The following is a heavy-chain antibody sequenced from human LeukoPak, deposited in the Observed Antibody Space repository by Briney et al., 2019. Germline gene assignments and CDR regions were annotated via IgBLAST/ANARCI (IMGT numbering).Heavy chain of an antibody. V-gene: IGHV3-23*01. CDR2: MSGSGDTT. J-gene: IGHJ5*02. Sequence: GGSLRLSCAAYGFTFSSYAMSWVRQAPGEGLNWVSSMSGSGDTTYYADSVKGRFTISRDNSKNTLYLQLNSLRVDDAAVYYCAKGPAATEGWFDPWGQGTLVTVSS. D-gene: IGHD2-2*01. CDR3: AKGPAATEGWFDP. CDR1: GFTFSSYA.